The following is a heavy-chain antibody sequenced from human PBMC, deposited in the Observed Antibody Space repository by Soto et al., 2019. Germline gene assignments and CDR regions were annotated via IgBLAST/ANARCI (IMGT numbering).Heavy chain of an antibody. CDR1: RITFRPYT. CDR2: IRGFSPYT. Sequence: EGSMRLSCISSRITFRPYTMNWVRQAPGKGLEWISGIRGFSPYTFSAESVKGRFTISRDNAKNSLYLQMNSLRAEDTAVHYSASNRGYDANDYYDIAMVVRGKGTTVTV. D-gene: IGHD3-3*01. J-gene: IGHJ6*03. CDR3: ASNRGYDANDYYDIAMVV. V-gene: IGHV3-21*01.